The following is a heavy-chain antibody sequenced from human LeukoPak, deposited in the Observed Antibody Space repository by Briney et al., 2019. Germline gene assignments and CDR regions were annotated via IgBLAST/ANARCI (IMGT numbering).Heavy chain of an antibody. V-gene: IGHV4-30-2*01. CDR1: GGSISSGGYS. CDR3: ARGRDFDY. J-gene: IGHJ4*02. CDR2: IYHSGST. Sequence: SQTLSLTCAVSGGSISSGGYSWSWIRQPTGKGLEWIGYIYHSGSTYYNPSLKSRVTISVDRSKNQFSLKLSSVTAADTAVYYCARGRDFDYWGQGTLVTVSS.